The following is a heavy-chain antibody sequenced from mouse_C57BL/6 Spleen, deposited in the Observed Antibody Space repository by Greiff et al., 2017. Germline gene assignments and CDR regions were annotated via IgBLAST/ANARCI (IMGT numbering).Heavy chain of an antibody. CDR3: AREDLAFDY. CDR2: IYPGSGST. V-gene: IGHV1-55*01. J-gene: IGHJ2*01. CDR1: GYTFTSYW. Sequence: VKLQQPGAELVKPGASVKMSCKASGYTFTSYWITWVKQRSGQGLEWIGDIYPGSGSTNYNEKFKSKATLTVDTSSSTAYMQLSSLTSEDSAVYYCAREDLAFDYWGQGTTLTVSS.